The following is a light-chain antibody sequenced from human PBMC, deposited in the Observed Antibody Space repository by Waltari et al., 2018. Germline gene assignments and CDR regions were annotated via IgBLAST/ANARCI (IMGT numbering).Light chain of an antibody. CDR3: MQVLETPLT. CDR2: RVS. V-gene: IGKV2-29*02. J-gene: IGKJ4*01. Sequence: KPGQPPRLLIYRVSTRFSGVPDRFSGSGSDTDFTLKISRVEAEDVGVYYCMQVLETPLTFGGGTKVEIK.